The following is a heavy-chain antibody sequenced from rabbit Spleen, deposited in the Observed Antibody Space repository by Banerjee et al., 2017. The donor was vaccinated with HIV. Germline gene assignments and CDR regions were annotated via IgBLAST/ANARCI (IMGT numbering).Heavy chain of an antibody. Sequence: QEQLEESGGDLVKPEGSLTLTCTASGFSFSSGYYMCWVRQAPGKGLEWIACIYAGSSGRTYYATWAKGRFTISKTSSTTVTLQMTSLTAADTATYFCAKYRDWNYYPMDLWGPGTLVTVS. V-gene: IGHV1S45*01. CDR1: GFSFSSGYY. CDR3: AKYRDWNYYPMDL. D-gene: IGHD2-1*01. J-gene: IGHJ4*01. CDR2: IYAGSSGRT.